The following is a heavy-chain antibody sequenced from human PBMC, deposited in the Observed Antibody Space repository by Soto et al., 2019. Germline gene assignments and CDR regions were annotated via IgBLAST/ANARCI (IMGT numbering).Heavy chain of an antibody. CDR2: ISSSGSTI. J-gene: IGHJ4*02. CDR1: GFTCSDYY. D-gene: IGHD5-12*01. Sequence: QVQLVESGGCLVKPGGSLRLSCAASGFTCSDYYMSWIRQAPGKGRALVSYISSSGSTIYYADSVKGRFTISRDNAKNSLYLQMNSLRAEDTAVYYCARDGVYGGYVNYFDYWGQGTLVTVSS. CDR3: ARDGVYGGYVNYFDY. V-gene: IGHV3-11*01.